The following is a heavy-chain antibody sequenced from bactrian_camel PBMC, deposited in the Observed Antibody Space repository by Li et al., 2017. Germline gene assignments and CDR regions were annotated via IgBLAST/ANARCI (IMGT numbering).Heavy chain of an antibody. V-gene: IGHV3S1*01. CDR1: RYTYKRNC. J-gene: IGHJ4*01. CDR3: AEGRGSRGEHCYSLNY. D-gene: IGHD6*01. Sequence: HVQLVESGGGSVQAGGSLTLSCAAGRYTYKRNCMGWFRQRPGKDREGLAVLWIGGATTTYADSLKARFTISRDSAKNTVYLQMNNLQPEDTATYYCAEGRGSRGEHCYSLNYWGQGTQVTVS. CDR2: LWIGGATT.